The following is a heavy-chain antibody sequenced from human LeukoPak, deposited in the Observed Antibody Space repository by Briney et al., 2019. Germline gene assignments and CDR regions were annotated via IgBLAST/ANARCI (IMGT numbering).Heavy chain of an antibody. J-gene: IGHJ4*02. CDR3: ARGGVVFVVSSFDY. D-gene: IGHD2-21*01. V-gene: IGHV1-3*03. CDR1: GYTFTSYA. Sequence: GASVKVSCKASGYTFTSYAMHWVRQAPGQRLEWMGWINAGNGNTKYSQEFQGGVTITRDTSASTAYMELSSLRSEDMAVYYCARGGVVFVVSSFDYWGQGTLVTVSS. CDR2: INAGNGNT.